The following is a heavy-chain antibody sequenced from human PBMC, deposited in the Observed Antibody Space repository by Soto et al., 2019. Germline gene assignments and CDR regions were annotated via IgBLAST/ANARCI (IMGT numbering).Heavy chain of an antibody. CDR1: GFTFSSYG. CDR2: ISYDGSNK. Sequence: GSLRLSCAASGFTFSSYGMHWVRQAPGKGLEWVAVISYDGSNKYYADSVKGRFTISRDNSKNTLYLQMNSLRAEDTAVYYCARVVVPAAMFGYYCCTDVWGQGTTVTVSS. D-gene: IGHD2-2*01. CDR3: ARVVVPAAMFGYYCCTDV. V-gene: IGHV3-30*03. J-gene: IGHJ6*02.